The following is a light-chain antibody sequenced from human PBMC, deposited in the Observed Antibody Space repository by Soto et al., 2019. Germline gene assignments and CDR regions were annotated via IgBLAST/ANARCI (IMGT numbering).Light chain of an antibody. CDR2: EVT. CDR3: CSYALSSTDV. CDR1: TSDVGKYNL. J-gene: IGLJ1*01. V-gene: IGLV2-23*02. Sequence: QSALTQPASVSGYPGQSITISCTGTTSDVGKYNLVSWYQHHPGKAPKLLIFEVTQRPSGVSNRFSGSKSGNTASLTITGLQAEDEADYYCCSYALSSTDVFGTGTKLTVL.